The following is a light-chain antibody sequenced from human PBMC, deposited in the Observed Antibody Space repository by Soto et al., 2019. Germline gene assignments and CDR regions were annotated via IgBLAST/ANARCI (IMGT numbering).Light chain of an antibody. CDR1: QSVNSN. J-gene: IGKJ5*01. V-gene: IGKV3-15*01. CDR2: GAS. Sequence: SPATLSVSPGARATLSCRASQSVNSNLAWYQQKYGQAPRLLIYGASTRATGIPARFSGSGSGTEFTLTISSLQSEDFAVYYCQQYNNGPPITFGQGTRLEI. CDR3: QQYNNGPPIT.